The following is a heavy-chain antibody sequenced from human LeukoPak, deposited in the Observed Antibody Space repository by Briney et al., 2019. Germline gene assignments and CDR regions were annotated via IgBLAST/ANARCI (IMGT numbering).Heavy chain of an antibody. Sequence: GGSLRLSCTASGFTFDDYAMHWVRQAPGKGLEWVSGISWNSGSIVYADSVKGRFTISRDNAKNSLYLQMNSLRAEDTALYYCAKGASHGALYFCDYWGQGTLVTVSS. J-gene: IGHJ4*02. CDR2: ISWNSGSI. CDR3: AKGASHGALYFCDY. CDR1: GFTFDDYA. V-gene: IGHV3-9*01. D-gene: IGHD2-8*01.